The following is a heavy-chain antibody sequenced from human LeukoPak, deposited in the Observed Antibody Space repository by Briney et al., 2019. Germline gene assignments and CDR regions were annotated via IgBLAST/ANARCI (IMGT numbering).Heavy chain of an antibody. CDR1: GYTFTGYY. D-gene: IGHD2-2*02. Sequence: ASVKVSCKASGYTFTGYYMHWVRQAPGQGLERMGWINPNSGGANYAQKFQGRVTMTRDTSISTAYMELSRLRSDDTAVYYCARWGGAEPAAIRPPLDYWGQGTLVTVSS. J-gene: IGHJ4*02. CDR2: INPNSGGA. CDR3: ARWGGAEPAAIRPPLDY. V-gene: IGHV1-2*02.